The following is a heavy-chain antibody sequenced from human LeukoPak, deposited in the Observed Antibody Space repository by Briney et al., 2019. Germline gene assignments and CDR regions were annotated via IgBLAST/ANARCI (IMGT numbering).Heavy chain of an antibody. CDR3: ANDDTRTLDAFDI. J-gene: IGHJ3*02. CDR1: GFTFSSYG. CDR2: ISYDGSNK. V-gene: IGHV3-30*18. Sequence: GRSLRLSCAASGFTFSSYGMHWVRQAPGKGLEWVAVISYDGSNKYYADSVKGRFTISRDNSKNTLYQQMNSLRAEDTAVYYCANDDTRTLDAFDIWGQGTMVTVSS. D-gene: IGHD1-14*01.